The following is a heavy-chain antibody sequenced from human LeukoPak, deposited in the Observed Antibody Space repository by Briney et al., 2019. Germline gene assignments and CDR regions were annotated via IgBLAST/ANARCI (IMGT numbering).Heavy chain of an antibody. CDR3: AREDSGNSDDSLDI. CDR1: GFTFSNAW. V-gene: IGHV3-15*01. D-gene: IGHD4-23*01. CDR2: IKSKTDGGTT. Sequence: GGSLRLSCAASGFTFSNAWMTWVRQAPGKGLEWVGRIKSKTDGGTTDYAAPVKGRFTISRDDSKNTLYLQMNSLKTEDTAVYYCAREDSGNSDDSLDIWGQGTMVTVSS. J-gene: IGHJ3*02.